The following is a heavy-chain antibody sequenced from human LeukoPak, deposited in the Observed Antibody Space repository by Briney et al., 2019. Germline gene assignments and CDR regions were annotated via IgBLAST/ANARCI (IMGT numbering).Heavy chain of an antibody. CDR2: IYYSGST. J-gene: IGHJ2*01. V-gene: IGHV4-30-4*01. Sequence: SETLSLTCTVSGGSISSGDYYWSWIRQPPGKGLEWIGYIYYSGSTYYNPSLKSRVTISVDTPKNQFSLKLSSVTAAGTAVYYCARDRGNMVRGVIKGARFDLWGRGTLVTVSS. CDR1: GGSISSGDYY. CDR3: ARDRGNMVRGVIKGARFDL. D-gene: IGHD3-10*01.